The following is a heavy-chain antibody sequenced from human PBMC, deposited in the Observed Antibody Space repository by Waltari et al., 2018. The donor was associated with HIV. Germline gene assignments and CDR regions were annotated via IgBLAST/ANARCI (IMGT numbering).Heavy chain of an antibody. CDR1: GFTFSSYA. CDR2: ISGSGGST. D-gene: IGHD3-10*01. J-gene: IGHJ4*02. V-gene: IGHV3-23*01. CDR3: AKEVYGSGSYPLDY. Sequence: TASGFTFSSYAMSWVRQAPGKGLDWVSAISGSGGSTYYADSVKGRFTISRDNSRNTLYLQMNSLRAEDTAVYYCAKEVYGSGSYPLDYWGQGTLVTVSS.